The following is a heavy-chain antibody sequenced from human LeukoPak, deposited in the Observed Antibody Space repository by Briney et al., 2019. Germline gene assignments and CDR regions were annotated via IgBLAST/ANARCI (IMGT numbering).Heavy chain of an antibody. Sequence: SQTLSLTCTVSGGSISSGDYYWRWIRQPPGKGLEWIGYIYYSGSTYYNPSLKSRVTISVDTSKNQFSLKLSSVTAADTAVYYCARDPQVYCGGDCYSKSNAFDIWGQGTMVTVSS. J-gene: IGHJ3*02. D-gene: IGHD2-21*02. CDR2: IYYSGST. CDR1: GGSISSGDYY. CDR3: ARDPQVYCGGDCYSKSNAFDI. V-gene: IGHV4-30-4*01.